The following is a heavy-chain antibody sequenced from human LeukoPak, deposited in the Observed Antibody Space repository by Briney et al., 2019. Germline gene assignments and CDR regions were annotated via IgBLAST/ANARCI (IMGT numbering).Heavy chain of an antibody. D-gene: IGHD3-22*01. V-gene: IGHV3-74*01. J-gene: IGHJ4*02. CDR2: INTDGSST. CDR3: ARDTYDSSGYYYGPFDY. Sequence: PGGSLTLSCAASGLTFSSYWMHWVRHAPGKGLVWVSLINTDGSSTSYADSVKGRFTISRDNAKNTLYLQMNSLRAEDTAVYYCARDTYDSSGYYYGPFDYWGQGTLVTVSS. CDR1: GLTFSSYW.